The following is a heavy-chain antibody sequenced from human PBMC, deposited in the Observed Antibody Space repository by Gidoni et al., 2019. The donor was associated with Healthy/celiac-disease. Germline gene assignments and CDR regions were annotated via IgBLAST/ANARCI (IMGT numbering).Heavy chain of an antibody. J-gene: IGHJ6*02. Sequence: QVQLVESGGGVVQPGRSLRLSCAASGFTFSSYGMHWVRQAPGKGLEWVAVIWYDGSNKYYADSVKGRFTISRDNSKNTLYLQMNSLRAEDTAVYYCARDYSPYYYGMDVWGQGTTVTVSS. CDR1: GFTFSSYG. CDR3: ARDYSPYYYGMDV. CDR2: IWYDGSNK. D-gene: IGHD4-4*01. V-gene: IGHV3-33*01.